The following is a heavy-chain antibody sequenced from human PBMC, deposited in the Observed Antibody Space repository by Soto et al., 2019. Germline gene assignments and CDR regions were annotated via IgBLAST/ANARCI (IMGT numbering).Heavy chain of an antibody. CDR1: GFTFSSCW. D-gene: IGHD2-2*01. V-gene: IGHV3-74*01. Sequence: GGSLRLSCAASGFTFSSCWMHWVRQAPGKGLVWVSRINSDGSSTSYADSVKGRFTISRANAKNTLYLQMNSLRAEDTAVYYCARDPGIGYCSSTSCAASYYYYMDVWGKGTTVTVSS. CDR3: ARDPGIGYCSSTSCAASYYYYMDV. CDR2: INSDGSST. J-gene: IGHJ6*03.